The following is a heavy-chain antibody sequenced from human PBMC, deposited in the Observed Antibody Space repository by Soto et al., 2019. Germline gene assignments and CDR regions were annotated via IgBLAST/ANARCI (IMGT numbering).Heavy chain of an antibody. D-gene: IGHD7-27*01. CDR1: GYRFTIYW. J-gene: IGHJ5*02. V-gene: IGHV5-51*01. Sequence: GESLKISCKGSGYRFTIYWIGWVRQMPGKGLEWMGAIYPEDSDTRNSPSFQGQVTFSADKSISTAYLQWSSLKASDTAIYYCARAGNAGDHFDHWGQGTLVTVSS. CDR3: ARAGNAGDHFDH. CDR2: IYPEDSDT.